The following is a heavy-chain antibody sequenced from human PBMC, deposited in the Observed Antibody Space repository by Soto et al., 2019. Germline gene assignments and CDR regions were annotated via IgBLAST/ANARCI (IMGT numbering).Heavy chain of an antibody. CDR1: GGSFSKSSYY. J-gene: IGHJ6*02. V-gene: IGHV4-39*07. D-gene: IGHD6-13*01. CDR3: ATRTPDRGSSSWYGFVPYYGMDV. CDR2: VHYSGRT. Sequence: SETLSLTCTVSGGSFSKSSYYWGWIRQPPGKGLEWIGNVHYSGRTYYNPSLKSRVTISVDTSKNQFSLKLSSVTAADTAVYYCATRTPDRGSSSWYGFVPYYGMDVWGQGTTVTVSS.